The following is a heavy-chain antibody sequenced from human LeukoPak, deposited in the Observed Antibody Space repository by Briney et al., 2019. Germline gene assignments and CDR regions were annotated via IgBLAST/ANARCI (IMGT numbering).Heavy chain of an antibody. D-gene: IGHD2-2*01. J-gene: IGHJ3*02. CDR3: ARQAIQARYCSSTSCYRADQTPRPDAFDI. CDR2: IYYSGST. V-gene: IGHV4-31*03. Sequence: PSETLSLTCTVSGGSISDAAYYWSWIRQHPGEGLKWIGYIYYSGSTSYNPSLKSRVTISVDTSKNQFSLKLSSVTAADTAVYYCARQAIQARYCSSTSCYRADQTPRPDAFDIWGQGTMVTVSS. CDR1: GGSISDAAYY.